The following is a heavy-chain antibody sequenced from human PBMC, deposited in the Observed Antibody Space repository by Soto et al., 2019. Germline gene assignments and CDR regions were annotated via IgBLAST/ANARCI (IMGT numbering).Heavy chain of an antibody. V-gene: IGHV3-21*01. CDR1: GFTFSSYS. CDR3: ARSWEYCSGGSCYPYYYYYYGMDV. Sequence: GSLRLSCAASGFTFSSYSMNWVRQAPGKGLEWVSSISSSSSYIYYADSVKGRFTISRDNAKNSLYLQMNSLRAEDTAVYYCARSWEYCSGGSCYPYYYYYYGMDVWGQGTTVTVSS. J-gene: IGHJ6*02. D-gene: IGHD2-15*01. CDR2: ISSSSSYI.